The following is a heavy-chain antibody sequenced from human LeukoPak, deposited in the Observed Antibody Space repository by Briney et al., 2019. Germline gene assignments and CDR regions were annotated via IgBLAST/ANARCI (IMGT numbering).Heavy chain of an antibody. CDR1: GGSISSYY. V-gene: IGHV4-4*07. J-gene: IGHJ3*02. CDR3: ARYSGYDIWDAFDI. Sequence: SETLSLTCTVSGGSISSYYWSWIRQPAGKGLEWIGRIYTSGSANYNPSLKSRVTMSVDTSKNQFSLKLSSVTAADMAVYYCARYSGYDIWDAFDIWGQGTMVTVSS. CDR2: IYTSGSA. D-gene: IGHD5-12*01.